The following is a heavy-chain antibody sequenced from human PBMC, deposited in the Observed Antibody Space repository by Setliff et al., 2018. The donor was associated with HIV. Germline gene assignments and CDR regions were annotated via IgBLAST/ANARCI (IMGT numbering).Heavy chain of an antibody. CDR3: VRGHCNSDKCWYTWFDP. Sequence: SVKVSCKASGGTFSSYPISWVRQAPGQGLEWMGGTIPIFGTTHYAQKFQGRVTVTADESTSTAYMQLSSLRSDDTAVYYCVRGHCNSDKCWYTWFDPWGQGTLVTVSS. CDR1: GGTFSSYP. V-gene: IGHV1-69*13. CDR2: TIPIFGTT. J-gene: IGHJ5*02. D-gene: IGHD2-2*01.